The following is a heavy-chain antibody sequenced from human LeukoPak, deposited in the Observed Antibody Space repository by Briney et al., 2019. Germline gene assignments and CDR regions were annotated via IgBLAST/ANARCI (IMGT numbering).Heavy chain of an antibody. CDR2: ISYDGSNK. J-gene: IGHJ4*02. D-gene: IGHD3-10*01. CDR1: GFTFSSYA. Sequence: GGSLRLSCAASGFTFSSYAMHWVRQAPGKGLEWVAVISYDGSNKYYADSVKGRFTISRDNSKNTLYVQMNSLRAEDTAVYYCAKGHYYGSGSLDYWGQGTLVTVSS. CDR3: AKGHYYGSGSLDY. V-gene: IGHV3-30-3*01.